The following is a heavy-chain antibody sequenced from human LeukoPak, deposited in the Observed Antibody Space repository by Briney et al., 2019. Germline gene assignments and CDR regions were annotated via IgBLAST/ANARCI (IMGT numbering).Heavy chain of an antibody. V-gene: IGHV3-7*03. J-gene: IGHJ6*02. CDR1: GFTFSSYW. CDR2: IDHNGNVN. Sequence: GGSLRLSCAASGFTFSSYWMNWARQALGKGLEWVASIDHNGNVNYYVDSVKGRFTISRDNAKNSLYLQMSNLRAEDTAVYFCARGGGLDVWGQGATVTVSS. D-gene: IGHD3-16*01. CDR3: ARGGGLDV.